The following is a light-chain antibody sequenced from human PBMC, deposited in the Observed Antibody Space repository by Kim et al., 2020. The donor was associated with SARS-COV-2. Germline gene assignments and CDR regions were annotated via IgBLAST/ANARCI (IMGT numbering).Light chain of an antibody. V-gene: IGLV1-47*02. CDR2: SNN. Sequence: QPVLTQPPSASGTPGQRVTISCSESSSNIGTNYVYWYQQLPGAAPKLVIHSNNQRPSGVPDRFSGSKSGTSASLAISGLQSEDEADYYCAAWDDSLSGAVFGGGTQLTVL. CDR1: SSNIGTNY. CDR3: AAWDDSLSGAV. J-gene: IGLJ3*02.